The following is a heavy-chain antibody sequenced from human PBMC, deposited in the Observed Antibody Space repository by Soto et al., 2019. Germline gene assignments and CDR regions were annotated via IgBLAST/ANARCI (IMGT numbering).Heavy chain of an antibody. CDR3: ARGWGLYSTSWYRFDP. Sequence: PSQTLSLTCAISGDSVSSNNAAWNWIRQSPSRGLEWLGRTYYRSKWYNDYAISVKSRITINPDTSKNQFSLQLSSVTPEDTAVYYCARGWGLYSTSWYRFDPWGQGTLVTVSS. J-gene: IGHJ5*02. D-gene: IGHD6-13*01. CDR1: GDSVSSNNAA. V-gene: IGHV6-1*01. CDR2: TYYRSKWYN.